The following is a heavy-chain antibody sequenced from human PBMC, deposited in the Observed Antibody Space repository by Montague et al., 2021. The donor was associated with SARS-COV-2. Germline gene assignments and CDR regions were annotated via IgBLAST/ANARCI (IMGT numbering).Heavy chain of an antibody. J-gene: IGHJ4*02. D-gene: IGHD6-13*01. CDR2: TYYRSKWYY. CDR1: GDSVSSNTAA. Sequence: CAISGDSVSSNTAAWNWIRQSPSRGLEWLGRTYYRSKWYYDYAVSVKSRMTISPDTSKNQFSLQLSSVTPEGRAVYYCARDPRYSRSWSFDYWGQGTLVTVSS. CDR3: ARDPRYSRSWSFDY. V-gene: IGHV6-1*01.